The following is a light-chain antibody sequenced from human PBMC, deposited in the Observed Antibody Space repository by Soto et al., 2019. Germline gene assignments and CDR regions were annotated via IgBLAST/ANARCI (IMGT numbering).Light chain of an antibody. CDR3: FSYAGTYTPVV. CDR1: SSDVGGYDY. Sequence: QSALTQPRSVSGSPGQSVTISCSGTSSDVGGYDYVSWYQQSPDKAPKLMIFDVSERPAGVPDRFAGSKSGNTASLTISGLQAEDEADHYCFSYAGTYTPVVFGGGTKVTVL. J-gene: IGLJ2*01. CDR2: DVS. V-gene: IGLV2-11*01.